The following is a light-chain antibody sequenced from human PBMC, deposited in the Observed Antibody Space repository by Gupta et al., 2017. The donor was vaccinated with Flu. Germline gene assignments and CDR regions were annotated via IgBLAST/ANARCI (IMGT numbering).Light chain of an antibody. J-gene: IGLJ3*02. CDR1: SGHSSYA. V-gene: IGLV4-69*01. Sequence: QLVLTQSPSASASLGASVKLTCTLSSGHSSYAIAWHQQQPEKGPRYLMKLNSDGSHSKGDGIPDRFSGSSSRAERYLTISSLQSEDEADYYCQTWGTGIRWVFGGGTKLTVL. CDR2: LNSDGSH. CDR3: QTWGTGIRWV.